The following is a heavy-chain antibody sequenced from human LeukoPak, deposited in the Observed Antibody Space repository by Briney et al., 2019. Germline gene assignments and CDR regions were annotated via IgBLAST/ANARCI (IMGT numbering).Heavy chain of an antibody. Sequence: GGSLKLSCAASGFTFSVYAMPWVRQSPGKGLEWVSAISGSGGSTYYADSVKGRFTISRDNSKKTLYLQMNSLRAEDTAVYYCAKGAYSSSWYDYFDYWGQGTLVTVSS. J-gene: IGHJ4*02. V-gene: IGHV3-23*01. D-gene: IGHD6-13*01. CDR1: GFTFSVYA. CDR2: ISGSGGST. CDR3: AKGAYSSSWYDYFDY.